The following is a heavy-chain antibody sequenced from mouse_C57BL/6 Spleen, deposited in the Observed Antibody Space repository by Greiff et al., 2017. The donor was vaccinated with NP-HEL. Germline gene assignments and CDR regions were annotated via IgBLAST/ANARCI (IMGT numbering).Heavy chain of an antibody. Sequence: EVQLQQSGPGLAKPSQTLSLTCSVTGYSITSDYWNWIRKFPGNKLEYMGYISYSGSTYYNPSLKSRITITRDTSKHQSYLQLNSVTTEDTATYYCARYRGNSYYFDYWGQGTTLTVSS. CDR3: ARYRGNSYYFDY. CDR2: ISYSGST. V-gene: IGHV3-8*01. CDR1: GYSITSDY. J-gene: IGHJ2*01. D-gene: IGHD3-3*01.